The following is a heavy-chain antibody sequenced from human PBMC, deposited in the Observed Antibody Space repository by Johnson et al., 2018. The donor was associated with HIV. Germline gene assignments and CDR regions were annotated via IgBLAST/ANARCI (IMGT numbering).Heavy chain of an antibody. CDR2: ISWNSGSI. Sequence: VQLVESGGGLVQPGRSLRLSCAASGFTLDDYAMHWVRQAPGKGMEWVSGISWNSGSIGYVDSVKGRFTISRDNAKNSLYLQMNSLRAEDTAVYYCARVAGDQVVLDAFDIWGQGTMVTVSS. CDR1: GFTLDDYA. D-gene: IGHD7-27*01. CDR3: ARVAGDQVVLDAFDI. J-gene: IGHJ3*02. V-gene: IGHV3-9*01.